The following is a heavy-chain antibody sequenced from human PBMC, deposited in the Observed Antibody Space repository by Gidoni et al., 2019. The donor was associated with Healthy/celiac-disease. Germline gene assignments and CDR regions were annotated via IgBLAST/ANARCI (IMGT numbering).Heavy chain of an antibody. D-gene: IGHD6-13*01. J-gene: IGHJ5*02. Sequence: QMQLVQSEPEVKKPGTSVKVSCKASGFTFTSSAVQWVRQARGQRLEWIGWIVVGSGNTNYAQKFQERVTITRDMSTSTAYMELSSLRSEDTAVYYCAARIAAAGGFDPWGQGTLVTVSS. V-gene: IGHV1-58*01. CDR1: GFTFTSSA. CDR2: IVVGSGNT. CDR3: AARIAAAGGFDP.